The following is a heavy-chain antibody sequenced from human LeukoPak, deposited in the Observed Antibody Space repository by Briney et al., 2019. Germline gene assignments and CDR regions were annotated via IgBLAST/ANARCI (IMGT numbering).Heavy chain of an antibody. D-gene: IGHD1-26*01. CDR3: AREESGDFAEAFEY. CDR2: ISSSNKYI. Sequence: GGSLRLSCAASGFTVSSNYMSWVRQAPGKGLEWVSCISSSNKYIYYADSVKGRFTISRDNAKNSLFLQMSSLRAEDTAVYYCAREESGDFAEAFEYWGQGTQVTVSS. CDR1: GFTVSSNY. V-gene: IGHV3-21*06. J-gene: IGHJ4*02.